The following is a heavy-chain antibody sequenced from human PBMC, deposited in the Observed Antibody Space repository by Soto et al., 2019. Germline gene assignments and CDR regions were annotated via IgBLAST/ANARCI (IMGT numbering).Heavy chain of an antibody. J-gene: IGHJ6*02. V-gene: IGHV3-30*18. Sequence: VQLVESGGGMVQPGRSLRLSCAASGFTFSSYGMHWVRQAPGKGLEWVAVISYDGSNKYYADSVKGRFTISRDNSKNTLYLQMNSLRAEDTAVYYCAKDLLRPGRAYGMDVWGQGTTVTVSS. CDR3: AKDLLRPGRAYGMDV. CDR2: ISYDGSNK. CDR1: GFTFSSYG. D-gene: IGHD6-25*01.